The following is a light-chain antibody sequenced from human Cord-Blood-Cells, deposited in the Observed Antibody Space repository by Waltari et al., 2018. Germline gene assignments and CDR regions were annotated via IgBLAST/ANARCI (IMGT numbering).Light chain of an antibody. J-gene: IGLJ1*01. CDR3: CSYAGSYV. CDR2: EGS. CDR1: SSDVGSYNL. V-gene: IGLV2-23*01. Sequence: QSALTQPASVSGSPGQSITISCTGTSSDVGSYNLVSWYQQHPGKAPKLMIYEGSKWPSGVSTRFSGSKSGNTASLTISGLQAEDEADYYCCSYAGSYVFGTGTKVTVL.